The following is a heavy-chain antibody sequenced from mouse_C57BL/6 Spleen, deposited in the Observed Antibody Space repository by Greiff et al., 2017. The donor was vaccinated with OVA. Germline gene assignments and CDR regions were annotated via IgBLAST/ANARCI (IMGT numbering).Heavy chain of an antibody. CDR1: GYTFTDYE. D-gene: IGHD1-1*01. Sequence: QVQLQQSGAELVRPGASVTLSCKASGYTFTDYEMHWVKQTPVHGLEWIGAIDPETGGTAYNQKFKGKAILTADKSSSTAYMELRSLTSEDSAVYYGTRYTTVVAHYFDYWGQGTTLTVSS. V-gene: IGHV1-15*01. J-gene: IGHJ2*01. CDR2: IDPETGGT. CDR3: TRYTTVVAHYFDY.